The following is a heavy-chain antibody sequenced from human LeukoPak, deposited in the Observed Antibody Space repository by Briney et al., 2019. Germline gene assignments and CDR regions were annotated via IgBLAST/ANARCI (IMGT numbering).Heavy chain of an antibody. J-gene: IGHJ4*02. CDR2: IYHSGST. CDR1: GGSISSGGYS. V-gene: IGHV4-30-2*01. CDR3: AGGTYGILTGYYFDY. Sequence: PSETLSLTCAVSGGSISSGGYSWSWIRQPPGKGLEWIGYIYHSGSTYYNPSLKSRVTISVDRSKNQFSLKLSSVTAADTAVYYCAGGTYGILTGYYFDYWGQGTLVTVSS. D-gene: IGHD3-9*01.